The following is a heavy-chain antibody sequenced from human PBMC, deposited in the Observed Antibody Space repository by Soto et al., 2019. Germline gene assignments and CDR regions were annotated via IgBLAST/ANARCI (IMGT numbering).Heavy chain of an antibody. V-gene: IGHV5-51*01. CDR1: GYSFTSYW. D-gene: IGHD4-17*01. CDR2: IYPGDSDT. J-gene: IGHJ6*02. Sequence: PGESLKISCKGSGYSFTSYWIGWVRQMPGKGLEWMGIIYPGDSDTRYSPSFQGQVTISADKSISTAYLQWSSLKASDTAMYYCASHDYGDSYYYYGMDVWGQGTTVTVSS. CDR3: ASHDYGDSYYYYGMDV.